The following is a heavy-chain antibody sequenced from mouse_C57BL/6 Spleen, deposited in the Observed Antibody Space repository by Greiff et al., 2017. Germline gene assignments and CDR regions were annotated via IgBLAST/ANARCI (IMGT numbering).Heavy chain of an antibody. J-gene: IGHJ4*01. CDR1: GYTFTTYP. D-gene: IGHD2-1*01. CDR2: FHPYNDDT. CDR3: ARDCGNCDAMDY. V-gene: IGHV1-47*01. Sequence: QVQLQQSGAELVKPGASVKMSCKASGYTFTTYPIEWMKQNHGKSLEWIGNFHPYNDDTKYNEKFKGKDTLTVEKSSSTVYLERSRLTSDDSAVYYCARDCGNCDAMDYWGQGTTVTVSS.